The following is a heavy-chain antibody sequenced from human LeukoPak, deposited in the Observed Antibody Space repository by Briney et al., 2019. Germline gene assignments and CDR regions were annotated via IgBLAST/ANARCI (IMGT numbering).Heavy chain of an antibody. Sequence: GGSLRLSCAASGFTFSSYAMHWVRQAPGKGLEWVAVISYDGSNKYYADSVKGRFTISRDNSKNTLYLQMNSLRAEDTAVYYCARDSSHFAYWGQGTLVTVSS. CDR2: ISYDGSNK. CDR3: ARDSSHFAY. D-gene: IGHD6-13*01. J-gene: IGHJ4*02. CDR1: GFTFSSYA. V-gene: IGHV3-30*04.